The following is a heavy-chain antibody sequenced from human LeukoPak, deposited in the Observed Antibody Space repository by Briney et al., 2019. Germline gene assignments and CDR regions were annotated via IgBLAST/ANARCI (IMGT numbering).Heavy chain of an antibody. CDR1: GFTFSSYE. D-gene: IGHD6-6*01. CDR2: ISSSGSTI. V-gene: IGHV3-48*03. CDR3: AKDLREYSSSPRNAFDI. Sequence: GGSLRLSCAASGFTFSSYEMNWVRQAPGKGLEWVSYISSSGSTIYYADSVKGRFTISRDNSKNTLYLQMNSLRAEDTAVYYCAKDLREYSSSPRNAFDIWGQGTMVTVSS. J-gene: IGHJ3*02.